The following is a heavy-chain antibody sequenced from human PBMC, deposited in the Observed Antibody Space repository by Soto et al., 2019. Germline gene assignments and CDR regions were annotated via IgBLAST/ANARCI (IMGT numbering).Heavy chain of an antibody. D-gene: IGHD6-13*01. V-gene: IGHV3-74*01. CDR1: GFTFSSYL. Sequence: GGSLRLSCAASGFTFSSYLMHWVRQSPGKGLVWVSRINSDGSSTSYADSVKGRFTISRDNAKNTLYLQMNSLRAEDTAVYYCARDLGGSSWYRGNWFDPWGQGTLVTVSS. CDR3: ARDLGGSSWYRGNWFDP. J-gene: IGHJ5*02. CDR2: INSDGSST.